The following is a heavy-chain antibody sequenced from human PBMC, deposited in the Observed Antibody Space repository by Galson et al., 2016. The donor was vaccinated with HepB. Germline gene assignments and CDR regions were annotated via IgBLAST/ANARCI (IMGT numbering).Heavy chain of an antibody. CDR1: GFTFSSYG. V-gene: IGHV3-33*01. Sequence: SLRLSCAASGFTFSSYGIHWVRQAPGQGLEWVAVIWYDGNSKYFADSVKGRFTISRDNSKNTLDLQMNSLRAEDTAVYYCAREGWELRGAFDIWGQGTMVSVSS. CDR2: IWYDGNSK. D-gene: IGHD1-26*01. J-gene: IGHJ3*02. CDR3: AREGWELRGAFDI.